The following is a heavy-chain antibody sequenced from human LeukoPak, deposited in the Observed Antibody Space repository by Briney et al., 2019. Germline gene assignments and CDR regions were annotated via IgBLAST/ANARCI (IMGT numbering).Heavy chain of an antibody. CDR1: GFTFSSYG. J-gene: IGHJ4*02. CDR2: IWYDGSNK. D-gene: IGHD2-15*01. Sequence: GRSPRLSCAASGFTFSSYGMHWVRQAPGKGLEWLAVIWYDGSNKYYADSVKGRFTISRGNSKNTLYLQMNSLRAEDTSLYYCARDRRDCTGATCFNFDYWGQGTLVTDSS. V-gene: IGHV3-33*01. CDR3: ARDRRDCTGATCFNFDY.